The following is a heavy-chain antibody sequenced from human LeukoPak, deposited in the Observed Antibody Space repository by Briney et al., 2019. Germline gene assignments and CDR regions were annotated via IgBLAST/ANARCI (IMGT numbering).Heavy chain of an antibody. CDR1: GFTFSSYA. Sequence: PGGSLRLSCAASGFTFSSYAMHWVRQAPGKGLEWVAVISYDGSNKYYADSVKGRFTISRDNSKNTLYLQMNSLRAEDTAVYYCARDGVVLRYGMDVWGQGTTVTVSS. D-gene: IGHD2-8*01. CDR2: ISYDGSNK. V-gene: IGHV3-30-3*01. CDR3: ARDGVVLRYGMDV. J-gene: IGHJ6*02.